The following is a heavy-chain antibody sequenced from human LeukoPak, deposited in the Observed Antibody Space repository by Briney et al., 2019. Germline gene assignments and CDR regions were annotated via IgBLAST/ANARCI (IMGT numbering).Heavy chain of an antibody. J-gene: IGHJ4*02. CDR2: ISWNSGSI. Sequence: GRSLRLSCAASGFTFDDYAMHWVRQAPGKGLEWVSGISWNSGSIGYADSVKGRFTISRDSSKNTVYLQMNSLRADDTAVYHCAKDYGSGSYATDYWGQGTLATVSS. V-gene: IGHV3-9*01. D-gene: IGHD3-10*01. CDR3: AKDYGSGSYATDY. CDR1: GFTFDDYA.